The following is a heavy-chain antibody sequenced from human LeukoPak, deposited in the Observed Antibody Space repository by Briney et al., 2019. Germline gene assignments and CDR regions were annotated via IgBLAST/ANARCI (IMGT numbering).Heavy chain of an antibody. J-gene: IGHJ4*02. D-gene: IGHD5-24*01. CDR2: INPNSGGT. CDR1: GYTFTGYY. Sequence: ASVKVSCKASGYTFTGYYMHWVRQAPGQGPEWMGWINPNSGGTNYAQKFQGRVTMTRDTSISTAYMELSRLRSDDTAVYYCARDGYNEMDYFDYWGQGTLVTVSS. CDR3: ARDGYNEMDYFDY. V-gene: IGHV1-2*02.